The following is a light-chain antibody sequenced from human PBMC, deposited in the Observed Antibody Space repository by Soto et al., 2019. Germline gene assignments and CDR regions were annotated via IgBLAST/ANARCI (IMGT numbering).Light chain of an antibody. Sequence: DIQMTQSPSTLSESVGDRVTITCRASQSISSWLAWYQQKPGKAPKLLIYDASSLESGVPSRFSGSGSGTEFTLTISSLQPDDFATYYCQQYNSFPLTFGGGTKVEIK. CDR2: DAS. CDR3: QQYNSFPLT. CDR1: QSISSW. J-gene: IGKJ4*01. V-gene: IGKV1-5*01.